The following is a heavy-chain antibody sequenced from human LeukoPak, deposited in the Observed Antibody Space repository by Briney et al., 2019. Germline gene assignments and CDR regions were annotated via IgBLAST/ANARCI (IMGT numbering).Heavy chain of an antibody. Sequence: GGSLRLSCAASGFTFSSYSMNWVRQAPGEGLEWVSSISSSSSYIYYADSVKGRFTISRDNAKNSLYLQMNSLRAEDTAVYYCAREGRESPFDYWGQGTLVTVSS. D-gene: IGHD3-10*01. CDR3: AREGRESPFDY. CDR1: GFTFSSYS. V-gene: IGHV3-21*01. J-gene: IGHJ4*02. CDR2: ISSSSSYI.